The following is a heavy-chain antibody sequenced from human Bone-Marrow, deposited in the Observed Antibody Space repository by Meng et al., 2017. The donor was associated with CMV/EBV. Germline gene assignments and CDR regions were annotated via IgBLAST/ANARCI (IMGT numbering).Heavy chain of an antibody. CDR1: GFTFDDYA. J-gene: IGHJ6*02. CDR3: ARRAGEVGATFYYYYGMDV. D-gene: IGHD1-26*01. V-gene: IGHV3-9*01. Sequence: SLKISCAASGFTFDDYAMHWVRQAPGKGLEWVSGISWNSGSIGYAESVKGRFTISRDNAKNSLYLQMNSLRAEDTAVYYCARRAGEVGATFYYYYGMDVWGQGTTVTVSS. CDR2: ISWNSGSI.